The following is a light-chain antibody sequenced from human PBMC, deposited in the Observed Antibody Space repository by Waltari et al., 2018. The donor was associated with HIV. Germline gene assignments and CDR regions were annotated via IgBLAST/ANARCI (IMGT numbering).Light chain of an antibody. Sequence: SYELTQPPSVSVSPGQTASIPCSGDKLGDKYACWYQQKPGQSPVLVIYENSKRPSGIPERFSGSNSGNTATLTISGTQAMDEAVYYCQAWDSSTASVFGGGTNLTVL. J-gene: IGLJ3*02. CDR2: ENS. V-gene: IGLV3-1*01. CDR3: QAWDSSTASV. CDR1: KLGDKY.